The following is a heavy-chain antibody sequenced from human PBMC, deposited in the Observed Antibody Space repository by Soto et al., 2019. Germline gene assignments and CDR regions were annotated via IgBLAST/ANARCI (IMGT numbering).Heavy chain of an antibody. V-gene: IGHV1-69*12. CDR1: GGTFSNYV. J-gene: IGHJ6*02. D-gene: IGHD3-16*01. CDR2: IIPIFGTA. CDR3: ARDPITFGGLTAPMDV. Sequence: QFQLVQSGAEVKKPGSSVKVSCKASGGTFSNYVISWVRQAPGQGLEWMGGIIPIFGTANYGQRFQGRVTFTADESTSTAYMELSSLRSEDTAVYYCARDPITFGGLTAPMDVWGQGTTVTVSS.